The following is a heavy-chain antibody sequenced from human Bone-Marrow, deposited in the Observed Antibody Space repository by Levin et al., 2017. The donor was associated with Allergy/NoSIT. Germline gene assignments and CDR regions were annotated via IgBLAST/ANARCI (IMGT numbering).Heavy chain of an antibody. CDR2: INWNSGLI. CDR1: GFTFDDYA. V-gene: IGHV3-9*01. Sequence: PGVSLRLSCAASGFTFDDYAMEWVRQVPGKGLEWVSGINWNSGLIGYADSVKGRFTISRDNARNSLYLQMNSLRPEDTALYFCARATDYGDYTTRWYFDLWGRGTLVTVSS. D-gene: IGHD4-17*01. J-gene: IGHJ2*01. CDR3: ARATDYGDYTTRWYFDL.